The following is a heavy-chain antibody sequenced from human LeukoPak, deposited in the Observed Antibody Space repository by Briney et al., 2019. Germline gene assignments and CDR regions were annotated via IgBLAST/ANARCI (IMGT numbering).Heavy chain of an antibody. V-gene: IGHV4-31*03. D-gene: IGHD3-10*01. CDR1: GGSISSGGYY. Sequence: SETLSLTCTVFGGSISSGGYYWSWIRQHPGKGLEWIGYIYYSGSTYYNPSLKSRVTISVDTSKNQFSLKLSSVTAADTAVYYCARDAMVRGVMGLGGVYYYGMDVWGQGTTVTVSS. J-gene: IGHJ6*02. CDR3: ARDAMVRGVMGLGGVYYYGMDV. CDR2: IYYSGST.